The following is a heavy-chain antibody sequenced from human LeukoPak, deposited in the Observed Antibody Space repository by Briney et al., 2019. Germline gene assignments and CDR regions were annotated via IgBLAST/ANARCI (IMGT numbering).Heavy chain of an antibody. V-gene: IGHV3-74*01. CDR1: GFTFSSYW. CDR3: ARDRGAYCSGGSCYSRNWFDP. D-gene: IGHD2-15*01. Sequence: PGGSLGLSCAASGFTFSSYWMHWVRQAPGKGLVWVSRINSDGSSTSYADSVKGRFTISRDNAKNTLYLQMNSLRAEDTAVYYCARDRGAYCSGGSCYSRNWFDPWGQGTLVTVSS. J-gene: IGHJ5*02. CDR2: INSDGSST.